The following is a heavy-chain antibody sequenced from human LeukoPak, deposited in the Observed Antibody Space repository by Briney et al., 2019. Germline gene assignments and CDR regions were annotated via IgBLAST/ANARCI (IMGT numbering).Heavy chain of an antibody. J-gene: IGHJ4*02. Sequence: PSETLSLTCTVSGGSISSYYWSWIRQPPGKGLEWIGYIYYSGSTNYNPSPKSRVIISVDTSKNQFPLKLSSVTAADTAVYYCARGYDSSGYYHIDYWGQGTLVTVSS. D-gene: IGHD3-22*01. CDR2: IYYSGST. CDR1: GGSISSYY. CDR3: ARGYDSSGYYHIDY. V-gene: IGHV4-59*01.